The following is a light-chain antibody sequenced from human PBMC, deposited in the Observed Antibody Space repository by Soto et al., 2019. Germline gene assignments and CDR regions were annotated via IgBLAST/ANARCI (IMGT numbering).Light chain of an antibody. CDR3: QQSYSAPPYT. CDR1: QTISSY. CDR2: AAS. J-gene: IGKJ2*01. V-gene: IGKV1-39*01. Sequence: IPMTQSPSSLSASVGDRVTITCRASQTISSYLNWYQQIPGKAPKLLIYAASSLLSGVPSRFSGSGSGTDFTLTISSLQPEDFATYYCQQSYSAPPYTFGQGTKVEIK.